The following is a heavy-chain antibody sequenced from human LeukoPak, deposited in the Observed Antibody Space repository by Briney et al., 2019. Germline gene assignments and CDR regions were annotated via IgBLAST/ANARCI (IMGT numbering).Heavy chain of an antibody. J-gene: IGHJ4*02. D-gene: IGHD6-13*01. CDR1: GGSISSGGYS. CDR3: ARGSIAAAAHFDY. V-gene: IGHV4-30-2*01. CDR2: IYHSGST. Sequence: SQTLSLTCAVSGGSISSGGYSWSWIRQPPGKGLEWIGYIYHSGSTYYNPSLKSRVTISVDRSKNQFSLKLSSVTAADTAVYYCARGSIAAAAHFDYWGQGTLVTVSS.